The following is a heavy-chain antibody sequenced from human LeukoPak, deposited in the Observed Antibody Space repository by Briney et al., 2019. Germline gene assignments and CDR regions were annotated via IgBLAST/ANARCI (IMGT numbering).Heavy chain of an antibody. CDR3: ARVGDSGYDLGY. CDR2: ISSSSSYI. CDR1: GFTFSSYS. J-gene: IGHJ4*02. V-gene: IGHV3-21*01. Sequence: KSGGSLRLSCAASGFTFSSYSMNWVRQAPGKGLEWVSSISSSSSYIYYADSVKGRFTISRDNAKNSLYLQMNSLRAEDTAVYYCARVGDSGYDLGYWGQGTLVTVSS. D-gene: IGHD5-12*01.